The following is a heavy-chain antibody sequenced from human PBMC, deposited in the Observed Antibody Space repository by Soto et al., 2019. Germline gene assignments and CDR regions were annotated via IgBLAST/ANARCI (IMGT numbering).Heavy chain of an antibody. CDR1: GFTFSRYS. Sequence: EVQLVESGGGLVKPGGSLRLSCEASGFTFSRYSMNWVRQAPGKGLEWVSSISDSGTYIYYADSVKGRFTISRDNSKNSLYLHMSSLTAGDTAVYYCARDSRETVLRFFDDSDSYYYYGMDVWGQGTTVTVSS. CDR2: ISDSGTYI. D-gene: IGHD3-9*01. V-gene: IGHV3-21*01. J-gene: IGHJ6*02. CDR3: ARDSRETVLRFFDDSDSYYYYGMDV.